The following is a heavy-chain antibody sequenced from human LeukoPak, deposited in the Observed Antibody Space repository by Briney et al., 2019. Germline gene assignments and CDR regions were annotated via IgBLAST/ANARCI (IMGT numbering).Heavy chain of an antibody. J-gene: IGHJ4*02. Sequence: GGSLRLSCAASGFTFSSYGMHWVRQAPGKGLEWVAVIWYDGSNKYYADSVKGRFTISRDNSRNTLYLQMNSLRAEDTAVYYCAKGGIAVVGFDYWGQGTLVTVSS. CDR2: IWYDGSNK. CDR1: GFTFSSYG. CDR3: AKGGIAVVGFDY. V-gene: IGHV3-33*06. D-gene: IGHD6-19*01.